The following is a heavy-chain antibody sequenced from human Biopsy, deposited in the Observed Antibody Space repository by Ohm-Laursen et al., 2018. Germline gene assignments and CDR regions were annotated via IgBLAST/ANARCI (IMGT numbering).Heavy chain of an antibody. Sequence: SETLSLTCTVSGGFISTYYWNWIRQPAGKALEWIGRIYNTGSTNYNPSLQSRVTMSVDTSKNQFSLKMSSVTAADTAVYYCARDLPYYENSGYGAFDMWGQGTKVTVSS. CDR2: IYNTGST. CDR3: ARDLPYYENSGYGAFDM. V-gene: IGHV4-4*07. CDR1: GGFISTYY. J-gene: IGHJ3*02. D-gene: IGHD3-22*01.